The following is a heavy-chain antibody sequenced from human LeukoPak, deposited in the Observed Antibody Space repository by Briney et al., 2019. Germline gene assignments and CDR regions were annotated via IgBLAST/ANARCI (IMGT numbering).Heavy chain of an antibody. D-gene: IGHD3-3*01. V-gene: IGHV3-49*03. Sequence: GGSLRLSCTTSGFTFGDYAMSWFRQAPGKGLEWVAFIRSKSYGGTTEYAASVKGRFTVSRDDSKSVAYLQMNSLKSEDTAMYFCARDQSPPGGWSGYYGFDYWGQGTLVTVSS. CDR3: ARDQSPPGGWSGYYGFDY. CDR2: IRSKSYGGTT. J-gene: IGHJ4*02. CDR1: GFTFGDYA.